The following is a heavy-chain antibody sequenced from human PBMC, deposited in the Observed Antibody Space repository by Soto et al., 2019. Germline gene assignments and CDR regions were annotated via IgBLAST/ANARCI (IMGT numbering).Heavy chain of an antibody. D-gene: IGHD3-10*02. Sequence: EVQLLESGGGLVQPGGSLRLSCAASGFTSNNYASYAMRWVRQAPGKGLEWVSTINAGGDTTYYADSVKGRFTISRDKSKITLYFQMNSLRAEDTAVYYCEKLMLRYNYMDVWGKWTAVTVSS. J-gene: IGHJ6*03. CDR3: EKLMLRYNYMDV. CDR2: INAGGDTT. V-gene: IGHV3-23*01. CDR1: GFTSNNYASYA.